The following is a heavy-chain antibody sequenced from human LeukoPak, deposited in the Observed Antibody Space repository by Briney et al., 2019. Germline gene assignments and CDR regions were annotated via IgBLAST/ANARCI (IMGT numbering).Heavy chain of an antibody. V-gene: IGHV4-4*07. D-gene: IGHD2-2*01. Sequence: SETLSLTCTVSGGSISSYYWSWIRQPAGKGLEWIGRIYTSGSTNYNPSLKSRVTMSVDTSKNQFSLKLSSVTAADTAVYYCAKLEDIVVVPAAMGTYFDYWGQGTLVTVSS. CDR2: IYTSGST. CDR3: AKLEDIVVVPAAMGTYFDY. J-gene: IGHJ4*02. CDR1: GGSISSYY.